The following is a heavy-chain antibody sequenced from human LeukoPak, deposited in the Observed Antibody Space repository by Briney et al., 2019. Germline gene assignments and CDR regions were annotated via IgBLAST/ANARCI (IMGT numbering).Heavy chain of an antibody. Sequence: PGGSLRLSCAASGFTFSSYDMNWVRQAPGKGLEWVSSISSSSSYIYYADSVKGRFTISRDNAKNSLYLQMNSLRAEDTAVYYCARPLITMVRGVIKNYYMDVWGKGTTVTVSS. CDR2: ISSSSSYI. J-gene: IGHJ6*03. CDR3: ARPLITMVRGVIKNYYMDV. CDR1: GFTFSSYD. D-gene: IGHD3-10*01. V-gene: IGHV3-21*01.